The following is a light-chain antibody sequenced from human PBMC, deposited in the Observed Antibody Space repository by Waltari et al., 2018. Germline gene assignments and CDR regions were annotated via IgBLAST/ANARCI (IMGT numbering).Light chain of an antibody. Sequence: EIVMTQSPATLSVSPGERATLSCRASQSVISDLAWYQQKPGQAPSLLIYGASTRATGIPHRFIGSGSETDFTLTISSVQSGDFVVYYCQQYNNWPYTFGQGTKLEIK. CDR1: QSVISD. CDR3: QQYNNWPYT. V-gene: IGKV3-15*01. J-gene: IGKJ2*01. CDR2: GAS.